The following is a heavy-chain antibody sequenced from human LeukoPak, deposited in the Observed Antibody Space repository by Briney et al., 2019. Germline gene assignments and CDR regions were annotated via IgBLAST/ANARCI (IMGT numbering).Heavy chain of an antibody. CDR3: ARDDSWAFDY. D-gene: IGHD2-21*02. J-gene: IGHJ4*02. Sequence: GGSLRLSCAASGFTFRSYEMNWVRQAPGKGLEWVSYISSGGSTTYYADSVKGRFTISRDNAKNSLYLEMNNLRDGDTAVYYCARDDSWAFDYWGQGTLVTVSS. V-gene: IGHV3-48*03. CDR1: GFTFRSYE. CDR2: ISSGGSTT.